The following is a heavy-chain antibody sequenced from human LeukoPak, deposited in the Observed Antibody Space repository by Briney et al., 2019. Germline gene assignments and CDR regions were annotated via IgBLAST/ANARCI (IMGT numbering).Heavy chain of an antibody. CDR1: GYTFTGYY. CDR3: ATHNTIIVVVRPYDAFDI. CDR2: INPNSGGT. D-gene: IGHD3-22*01. Sequence: ASVKVSCKASGYTFTGYYMHWVRQAPGQGLEWMGWINPNSGGTNYAQKFQGGVTMTRDTSISTAYMELSRLRSDDTAVYYCATHNTIIVVVRPYDAFDIWGQGTMVTVSS. V-gene: IGHV1-2*02. J-gene: IGHJ3*02.